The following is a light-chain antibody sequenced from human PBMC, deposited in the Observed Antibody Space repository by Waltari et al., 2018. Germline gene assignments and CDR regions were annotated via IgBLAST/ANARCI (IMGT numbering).Light chain of an antibody. V-gene: IGLV2-14*03. CDR3: CSQSSYNGVI. Sequence: QSALSQPASVSGSPGQSITISCTGSSSDVGGDDSVSWYQDHPGQAPKVIIYDVNNRPSGVSDRFSGSKSGNTASQTISGLQADDEANYYCCSQSSYNGVIFGGGTKLTVL. CDR2: DVN. CDR1: SSDVGGDDS. J-gene: IGLJ2*01.